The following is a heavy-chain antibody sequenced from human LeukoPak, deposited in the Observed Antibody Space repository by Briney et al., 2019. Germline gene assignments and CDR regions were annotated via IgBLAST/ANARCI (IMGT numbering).Heavy chain of an antibody. D-gene: IGHD7-27*01. CDR1: GGSISSYY. J-gene: IGHJ4*02. V-gene: IGHV4-59*08. CDR2: IYYSGST. CDR3: ARGSGWGLGY. Sequence: PSETLSLTCTVPGGSISSYYWSWIRQPPGKGLEWIGYIYYSGSTNYNPSLKSRVTISVDTSKNQFSLKLSSVTAADTAVYYCARGSGWGLGYWGQGTLVTVSS.